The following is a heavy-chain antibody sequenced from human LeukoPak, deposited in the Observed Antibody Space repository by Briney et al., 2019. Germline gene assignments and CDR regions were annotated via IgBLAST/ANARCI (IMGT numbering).Heavy chain of an antibody. CDR2: INNSGGST. Sequence: PGGSLRLSCAASGFTLNNYAMSWVRQAPGKGLEWVSIINNSGGSTYYADSVKGRFTISRDLSKNTLYLQMNSLRAEDTALYYCARKYSGTNPFDYWGQETLVTVSS. CDR1: GFTLNNYA. V-gene: IGHV3-23*01. CDR3: ARKYSGTNPFDY. J-gene: IGHJ4*02. D-gene: IGHD1-26*01.